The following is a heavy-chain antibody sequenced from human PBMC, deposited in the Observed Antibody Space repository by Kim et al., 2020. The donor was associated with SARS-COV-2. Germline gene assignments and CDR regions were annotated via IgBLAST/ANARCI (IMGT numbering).Heavy chain of an antibody. V-gene: IGHV1-2*02. CDR1: GYTFTGYY. Sequence: ASVKVSCKASGYTFTGYYIHWVRQAPGQGLEWVAWIDTDSGDTNYAQKFQDRVTMTRDTSINTTYMELRSLRSDDTAAYFCARGDTVVASRYYYAMDVWGQGTTVTVSS. J-gene: IGHJ6*02. CDR2: IDTDSGDT. CDR3: ARGDTVVASRYYYAMDV. D-gene: IGHD5-18*01.